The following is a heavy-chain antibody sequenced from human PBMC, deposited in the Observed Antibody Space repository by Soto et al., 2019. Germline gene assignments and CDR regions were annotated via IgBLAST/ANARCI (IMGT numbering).Heavy chain of an antibody. V-gene: IGHV3-21*01. CDR2: ISISSSYI. D-gene: IGHD1-7*01. Sequence: PGGSLRLSCAASGFTFSSYSMNWVRQAPGKGLEWVSSISISSSYIYYADSVKGRFTISRDNAKNSPYLQMNSLRAEDTAVYYCASGKLELGYWGQGTLVTVSS. CDR3: ASGKLELGY. J-gene: IGHJ4*02. CDR1: GFTFSSYS.